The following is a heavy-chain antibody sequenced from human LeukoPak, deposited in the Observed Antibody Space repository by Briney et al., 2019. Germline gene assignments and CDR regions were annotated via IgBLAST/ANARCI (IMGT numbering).Heavy chain of an antibody. J-gene: IGHJ6*02. CDR2: IYYSGST. D-gene: IGHD3-10*01. Sequence: PSETLSLTCTVSGGSIRSYYWSWIRQPPGKGLEWIGYIYYSGSTNYNPSLTSRVTISVDTSKNQFSLKLSSVTAADTAVYYCARDTRAYYYGSGTRYYYYGMDVWGQGTTVTVSS. V-gene: IGHV4-59*01. CDR3: ARDTRAYYYGSGTRYYYYGMDV. CDR1: GGSIRSYY.